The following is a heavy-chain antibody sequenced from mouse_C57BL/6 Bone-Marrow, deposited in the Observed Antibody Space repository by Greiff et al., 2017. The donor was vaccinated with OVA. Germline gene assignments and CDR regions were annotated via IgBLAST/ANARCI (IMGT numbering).Heavy chain of an antibody. Sequence: QVQLQQPGAELVKPGASVKMSCKASGYTFTSYWITWVKQRPGQGLEWIGDIYPGSGSTNYNEKFKSKATLTVDTSSSTAYMQLSSLTSEDSAVYYCAREGTTVVAPYFDYWGQGTTLTVSS. V-gene: IGHV1-55*01. CDR2: IYPGSGST. D-gene: IGHD1-1*01. J-gene: IGHJ2*01. CDR1: GYTFTSYW. CDR3: AREGTTVVAPYFDY.